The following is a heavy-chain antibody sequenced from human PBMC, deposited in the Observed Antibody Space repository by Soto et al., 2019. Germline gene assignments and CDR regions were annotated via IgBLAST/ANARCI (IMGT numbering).Heavy chain of an antibody. CDR1: GGSIRGYY. CDR3: ARGASNWQYFDY. Sequence: ENLSLTCKGSGGSIRGYYWSWVRQAPGKGLEWIGWFHYNGISNYNSSLQSRVTMSLDTSTNQFSLKLSSVSAADTAIYYCARGASNWQYFDYWGQAARVIVSS. J-gene: IGHJ4*02. V-gene: IGHV4-59*01. D-gene: IGHD4-4*01. CDR2: FHYNGIS.